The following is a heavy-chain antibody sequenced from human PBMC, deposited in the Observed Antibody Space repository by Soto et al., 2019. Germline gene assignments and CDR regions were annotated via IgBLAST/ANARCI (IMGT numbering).Heavy chain of an antibody. CDR2: IDPSDSYT. CDR1: GYSFTSYL. CDR3: AVQNYYYYGMDV. V-gene: IGHV5-10-1*01. J-gene: IGHJ6*02. Sequence: GESLKLSCTVSGYSFTSYLISWVLQMPGKGLEWMGRIDPSDSYTNYSPSFQGHVTISADKSISTAYLQWSSLKASDTAMYYCAVQNYYYYGMDVWGQGTTVTSP.